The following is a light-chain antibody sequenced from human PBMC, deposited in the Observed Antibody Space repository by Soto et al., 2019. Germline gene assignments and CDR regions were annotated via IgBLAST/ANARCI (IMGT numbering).Light chain of an antibody. CDR3: HQYGSSPWT. CDR2: GAS. Sequence: EIVLTQSPGTLSLSPGERSTLSCRASQSGYSSYLTWYQQKPGQARRLLIYGASSRANGITDRFSGSGSGTDLTITISRLEPEDFAVYYCHQYGSSPWTFGKGTKVEIK. J-gene: IGKJ1*01. V-gene: IGKV3-20*01. CDR1: QSGYSSY.